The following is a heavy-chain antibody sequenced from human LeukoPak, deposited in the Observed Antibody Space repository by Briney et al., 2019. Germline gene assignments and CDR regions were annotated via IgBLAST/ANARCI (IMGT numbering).Heavy chain of an antibody. CDR3: ARSPYCSSTSCYLFNWFDP. J-gene: IGHJ5*02. CDR2: IYHSGST. V-gene: IGHV4-38-2*01. D-gene: IGHD2-2*01. Sequence: SETLSLTCAVSGYSISSGYYWGWIRPPPGKGLEWIGSIYHSGSTYYNPSLKSRVTISVDTSKNQFSLKLSSVTAADTAVYYCARSPYCSSTSCYLFNWFDPRGQGTLVTVSS. CDR1: GYSISSGYY.